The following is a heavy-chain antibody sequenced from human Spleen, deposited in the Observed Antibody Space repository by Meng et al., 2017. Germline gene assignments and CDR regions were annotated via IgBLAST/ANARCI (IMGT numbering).Heavy chain of an antibody. CDR1: GGSLSPYS. J-gene: IGHJ4*02. CDR2: IFSSGST. D-gene: IGHD6-13*01. Sequence: SETLSLTCTVSGGSLSPYSWNWIRQPPGKGLEWIGYIFSSGSTNSNPSLKSRVTISVDTSKNQFSLKLTSVTAADTAVYYCARALRGQHLDYFDQWGQGTLVTSPQ. V-gene: IGHV4-59*01. CDR3: ARALRGQHLDYFDQ.